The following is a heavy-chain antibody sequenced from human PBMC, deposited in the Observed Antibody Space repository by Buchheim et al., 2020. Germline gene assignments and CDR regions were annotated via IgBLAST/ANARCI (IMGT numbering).Heavy chain of an antibody. CDR2: MNPNSGYT. D-gene: IGHD2-8*01. CDR3: ARGGFPNAAGVLGY. CDR1: GYSFTSFD. J-gene: IGHJ4*01. V-gene: IGHV1-8*01. Sequence: QVQLVQSGAEVKKPGASVKVSCKTSGYSFTSFDINWVRQAPGQGLEWMGWMNPNSGYTAYTQKFQGRVTMTTNADIRTAYMEVSGLKSDDTAVYFCARGGFPNAAGVLGYWGQGTL.